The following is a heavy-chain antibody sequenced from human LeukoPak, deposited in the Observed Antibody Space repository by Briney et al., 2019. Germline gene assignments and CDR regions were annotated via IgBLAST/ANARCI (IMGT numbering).Heavy chain of an antibody. J-gene: IGHJ4*02. CDR1: GYTFTSYA. D-gene: IGHD3-22*01. CDR2: INAGNGNT. CDR3: ARGSSGYPRYFDY. V-gene: IGHV1-3*01. Sequence: NSGGSLRLSCAASGYTFTSYAMHWVRQAPGQRLEWMGWINAGNGNTKYSQKFQGRVTITRDTSASTAYMELSSLRSEDTAVYYCARGSSGYPRYFDYWGQGTLVTVSS.